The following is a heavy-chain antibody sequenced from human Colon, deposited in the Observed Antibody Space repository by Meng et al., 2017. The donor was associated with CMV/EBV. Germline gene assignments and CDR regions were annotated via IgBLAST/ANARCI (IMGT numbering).Heavy chain of an antibody. J-gene: IGHJ4*02. D-gene: IGHD6-13*01. Sequence: SVKVSCKASGGTSSSYAIHWVRQAPGQGLEWMGRFIPIVDKVDYAQKFQGRVTLSADKSTGTVYMELSSLTSEDTAMFYCARSLSGSSWSSWGQGTVVTVSS. CDR1: GGTSSSYA. CDR3: ARSLSGSSWSS. CDR2: FIPIVDKV. V-gene: IGHV1-69*04.